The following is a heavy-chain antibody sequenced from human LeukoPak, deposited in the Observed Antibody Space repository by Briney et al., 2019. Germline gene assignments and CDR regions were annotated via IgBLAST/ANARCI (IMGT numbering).Heavy chain of an antibody. D-gene: IGHD3-10*01. CDR2: ISSSSYI. CDR1: GFTFSSYS. CDR3: ARVVVRGVAPDGNDAFDI. J-gene: IGHJ3*02. V-gene: IGHV3-21*01. Sequence: GGSLRLSCAASGFTFSSYSMNWVRQAPGKGLEWVSSISSSSYIYYADSVKGRFTISRDNAKNSLYLQMNSLRAEDTAVYYCARVVVRGVAPDGNDAFDIWGQGTMVTVSS.